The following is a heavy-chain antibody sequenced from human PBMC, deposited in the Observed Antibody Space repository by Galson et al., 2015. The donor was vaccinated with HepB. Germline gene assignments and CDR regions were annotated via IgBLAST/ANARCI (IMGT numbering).Heavy chain of an antibody. Sequence: SLRLSCAASGFTLSHFTMNWVRHVPGKGLEWVSSISWGSNYIYYADSVKGRFTISRDNAKNSLFLQVSSLRVEDTAVYYCARQVGFTSGSYDYWGQGTLVTVSS. CDR2: ISWGSNYI. CDR1: GFTLSHFT. J-gene: IGHJ4*02. D-gene: IGHD1-26*01. V-gene: IGHV3-21*01. CDR3: ARQVGFTSGSYDY.